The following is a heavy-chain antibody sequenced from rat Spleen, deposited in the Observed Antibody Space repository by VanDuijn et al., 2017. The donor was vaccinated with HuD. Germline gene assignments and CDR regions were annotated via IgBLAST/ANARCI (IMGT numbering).Heavy chain of an antibody. Sequence: EVQLVESGGGLVQPGRSLKLSCAASGFTFSNYGMAWVRQAPTKGLEWVASITNSGGSTYYRDSVKGRFTISRDNAKSTLYLQMDSLRSEDTATYYCTTEIDYYDGSYYSYVMDAWGQGASVTVSS. V-gene: IGHV5-27*01. J-gene: IGHJ4*01. CDR3: TTEIDYYDGSYYSYVMDA. CDR1: GFTFSNYG. CDR2: ITNSGGST. D-gene: IGHD1-12*02.